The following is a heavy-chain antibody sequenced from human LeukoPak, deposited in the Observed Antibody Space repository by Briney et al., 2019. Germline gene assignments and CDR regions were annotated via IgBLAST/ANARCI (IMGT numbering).Heavy chain of an antibody. V-gene: IGHV3-48*03. CDR2: ISSSGTTI. CDR3: ARDLGGGTGFDY. J-gene: IGHJ4*02. CDR1: GFAFSSYQ. Sequence: LAGGSLRLSCAASGFAFSSYQMNWVRQAPGKGLAWVSFISSSGTTIYYADSVKGRFTISRDNAKNSLYLQMNSLRAEDTAVYYCARDLGGGTGFDYWGQGTLVTVSS. D-gene: IGHD3-16*01.